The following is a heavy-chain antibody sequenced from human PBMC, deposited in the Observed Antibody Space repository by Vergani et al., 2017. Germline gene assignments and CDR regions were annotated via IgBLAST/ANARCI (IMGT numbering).Heavy chain of an antibody. V-gene: IGHV3-9*01. CDR2: ISWNSDSI. CDR1: GFTFNDDA. D-gene: IGHD1-1*01. Sequence: EVQLVESGGGLVQPGRSLRLSCAASGFTFNDDAMHWVRQAPGKGLEWVSSISWNSDSIGYADSVKCRFTISRDNAKNSLCLQMNSLQTGEPALYYCAKVDIPGSFDVWGQATLVTVSS. CDR3: AKVDIPGSFDV. J-gene: IGHJ3*01.